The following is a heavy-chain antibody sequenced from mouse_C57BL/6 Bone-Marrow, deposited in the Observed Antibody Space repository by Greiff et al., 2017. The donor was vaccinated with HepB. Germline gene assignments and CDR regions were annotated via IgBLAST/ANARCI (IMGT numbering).Heavy chain of an antibody. CDR3: ARGLIPYGNYAWFAY. CDR1: GYTFTSYW. CDR2: IYPGSGST. J-gene: IGHJ3*01. D-gene: IGHD2-1*01. V-gene: IGHV1-55*01. Sequence: QVQLQQPGAELVKPGASVKMSCKASGYTFTSYWITWVKQRPGQGLEWIGDIYPGSGSTNYNEKFKSKATLTVDTSSSTAYMQLSSLTSEDSAVYYCARGLIPYGNYAWFAYWGQGTLVTVSA.